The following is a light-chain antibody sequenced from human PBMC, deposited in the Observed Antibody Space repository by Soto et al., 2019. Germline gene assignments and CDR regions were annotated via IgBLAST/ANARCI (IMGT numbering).Light chain of an antibody. Sequence: QSVLTQPPSASGSPGQSVTISCTGTKNDIGVYDFVSWYQHHPGKAPRLIIYEVSKRPSGVPDRFSGSKSGNTASLTVSGLQAEDEADYYCCSYAGSNNLVFGGGTKVTVL. CDR2: EVS. J-gene: IGLJ3*02. CDR3: CSYAGSNNLV. CDR1: KNDIGVYDF. V-gene: IGLV2-8*01.